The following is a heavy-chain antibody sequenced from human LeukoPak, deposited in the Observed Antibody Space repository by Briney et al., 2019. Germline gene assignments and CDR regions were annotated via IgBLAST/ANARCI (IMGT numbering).Heavy chain of an antibody. CDR2: IQEDGSDK. V-gene: IGHV3-7*03. J-gene: IGHJ6*03. CDR3: TRHEWAVVVPAGGYYMDV. D-gene: IGHD2-2*01. Sequence: PGGSLRLSCAGSGFTFSDYWMTWVRQAPGKGLEWVANIQEDGSDKQYVDSVKGRFSISRDNAEHSLYLQMNSLKTEDTAVYYCTRHEWAVVVPAGGYYMDVWGKGTTVTVSS. CDR1: GFTFSDYW.